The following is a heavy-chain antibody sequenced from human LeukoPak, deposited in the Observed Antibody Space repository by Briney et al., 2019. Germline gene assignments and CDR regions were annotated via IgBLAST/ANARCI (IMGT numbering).Heavy chain of an antibody. CDR1: GGSISSYY. J-gene: IGHJ5*02. D-gene: IGHD2-8*01. CDR2: IYYSGST. CDR3: ASRKLGYCADGVCQGWFDP. V-gene: IGHV4-59*08. Sequence: SETLSLTCTVSGGSISSYYWSWIRQPPGKGLEWIGYIYYSGSTNYNPSLKSRVTISVDTSKNQFSLKLSSVTAADTAVYYCASRKLGYCADGVCQGWFDPWGQGTLVTVSS.